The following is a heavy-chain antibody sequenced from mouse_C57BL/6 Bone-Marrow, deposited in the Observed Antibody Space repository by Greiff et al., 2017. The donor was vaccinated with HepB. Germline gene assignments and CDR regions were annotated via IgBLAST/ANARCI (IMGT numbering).Heavy chain of an antibody. Sequence: EVQGVESGAELVKPGASVKLSCTASGFNIKDYYMHWVKQRTEQGLEWIGRIDPEDGETKYAPKFQGQATITADTSSNPAYLQLSSLTSKDTAVYYCARSYGNSPWFAYWAQGTLVTVSA. V-gene: IGHV14-2*01. D-gene: IGHD1-1*01. CDR2: IDPEDGET. CDR3: ARSYGNSPWFAY. J-gene: IGHJ3*01. CDR1: GFNIKDYY.